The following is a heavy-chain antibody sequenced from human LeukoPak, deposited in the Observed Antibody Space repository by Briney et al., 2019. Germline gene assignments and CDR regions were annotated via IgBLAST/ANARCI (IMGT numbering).Heavy chain of an antibody. J-gene: IGHJ6*02. Sequence: GGSLRLSCAASGFTFSNYAMSWVRQAPGKGLEWVSVISGSGATTDHADSVMGRFTISRDNSKNTLYLQLDSLRADDTAVYFCVKGLWGAYYYGMDVWGQGTTVTVSS. CDR3: VKGLWGAYYYGMDV. V-gene: IGHV3-23*01. CDR1: GFTFSNYA. CDR2: ISGSGATT. D-gene: IGHD3-16*01.